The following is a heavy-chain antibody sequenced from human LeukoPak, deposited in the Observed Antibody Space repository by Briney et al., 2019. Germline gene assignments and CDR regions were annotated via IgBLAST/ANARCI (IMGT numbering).Heavy chain of an antibody. CDR2: INPNTGGT. J-gene: IGHJ4*02. CDR1: GYSFTDYY. D-gene: IGHD4-23*01. V-gene: IGHV1-2*02. Sequence: ASVKVSCKASGYSFTDYYIHWVRQAPGQGLEWMAWINPNTGGTKYAQKFQGRVTVTWDTSISTAYMDLSSLRFDDTAVFYCVRYGGDHFDYWGQGTLVTVSS. CDR3: VRYGGDHFDY.